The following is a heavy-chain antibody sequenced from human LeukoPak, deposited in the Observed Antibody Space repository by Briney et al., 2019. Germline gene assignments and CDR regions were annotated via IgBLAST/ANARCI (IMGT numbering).Heavy chain of an antibody. CDR1: GFTFDDYA. J-gene: IGHJ5*02. D-gene: IGHD3-22*01. CDR3: AKSPGYYYDSSGYYNWFDP. V-gene: IGHV3-9*01. Sequence: GGPLRLSCAASGFTFDDYAMHWVRQAPGKGLEWVSGISWNSGSIGYADSVKGRFTISRDNAKNSLYLRMNSLRAEDTALYYCAKSPGYYYDSSGYYNWFDPWGQGTLVTVSS. CDR2: ISWNSGSI.